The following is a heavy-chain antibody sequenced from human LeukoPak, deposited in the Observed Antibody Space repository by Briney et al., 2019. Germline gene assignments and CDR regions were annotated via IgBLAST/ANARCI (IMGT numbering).Heavy chain of an antibody. CDR1: GFTFSSYG. CDR3: ARVSLEELRWPTGYFDY. V-gene: IGHV3-33*01. J-gene: IGHJ4*02. Sequence: GGSRRLSCAASGFTFSSYGMHWVRQAPGKGLEWVAVIWYDGSNKYYADSVKGRFTISRDNSKNTLYLQMNSLRAEDTAVYYCARVSLEELRWPTGYFDYWGQGTLVTVSS. CDR2: IWYDGSNK. D-gene: IGHD4-23*01.